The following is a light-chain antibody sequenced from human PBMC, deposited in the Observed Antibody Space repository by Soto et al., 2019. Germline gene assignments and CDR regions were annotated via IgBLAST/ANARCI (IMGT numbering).Light chain of an antibody. V-gene: IGLV2-8*01. J-gene: IGLJ2*01. CDR3: TSYAGSNTVV. CDR2: EVI. CDR1: SSDVGGYYY. Sequence: QSVLTQPPSASGSPGQSVTISCTGTSSDVGGYYYFSSYQHHPGKAPKLIIYEVIKRPSGVPDRFSGSNSDNTASLTVSGLRAEDEAHYYCTSYAGSNTVVFGGGTKLTVL.